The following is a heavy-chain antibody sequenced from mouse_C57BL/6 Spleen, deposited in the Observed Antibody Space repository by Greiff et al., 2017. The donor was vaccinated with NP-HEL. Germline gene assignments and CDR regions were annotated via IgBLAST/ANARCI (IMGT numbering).Heavy chain of an antibody. Sequence: QVQLQQPGAELVKPGASVKLSCKASGYTFTSYWMHWVKQRPGQGLEWIGMIHPNSGSTNYNEKFKSKATLTVDKSSSTAYMQLSSLTSEDSAVYYCARSAYYYGSSPLFDYWGQGTTLTVSS. J-gene: IGHJ2*01. CDR2: IHPNSGST. D-gene: IGHD1-1*01. V-gene: IGHV1-64*01. CDR1: GYTFTSYW. CDR3: ARSAYYYGSSPLFDY.